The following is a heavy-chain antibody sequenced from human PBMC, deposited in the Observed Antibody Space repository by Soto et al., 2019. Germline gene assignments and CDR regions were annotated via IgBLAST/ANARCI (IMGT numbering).Heavy chain of an antibody. CDR1: GDSVSSNSAA. CDR3: ARDPGVVVPAAISVDGMDV. V-gene: IGHV6-1*01. CDR2: TYYRSKWYN. J-gene: IGHJ6*02. Sequence: PSQTLSLTCAISGDSVSSNSAAWNWIRQSPSRGLEWLGRTYYRSKWYNDYAVSVKSRITINPDTSKNQFSLQLNSVTPEDTAVYYCARDPGVVVPAAISVDGMDVWGQGTKVIVSS. D-gene: IGHD2-2*01.